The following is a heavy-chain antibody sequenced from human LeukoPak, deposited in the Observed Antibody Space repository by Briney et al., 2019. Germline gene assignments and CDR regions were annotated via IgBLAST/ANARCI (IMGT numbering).Heavy chain of an antibody. CDR1: GFTFSSYS. CDR2: ISSSSSTI. Sequence: GGSLRLSCAASGFTFSSYSMNWVRQAPGKGLEWVSYISSSSSTIYYADSVKGRFTISRDNAKNTLYLQMNSLRAEDTAVYYCARDTFDYGEDYYYYYMDVWGKGTTVTVSS. D-gene: IGHD4-17*01. CDR3: ARDTFDYGEDYYYYYMDV. V-gene: IGHV3-48*04. J-gene: IGHJ6*03.